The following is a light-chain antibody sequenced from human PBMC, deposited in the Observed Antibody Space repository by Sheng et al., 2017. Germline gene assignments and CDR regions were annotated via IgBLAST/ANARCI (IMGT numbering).Light chain of an antibody. Sequence: QSVLTQPPSASGTPGQRVTISCSGSSSSIGINAVNWYQQLPGTAPKLLIYYNNQRPSGVSDRFSGSQSGTSASLAISGLQSEDEADYYCAAWDDSQNGPVFGGGTKLTVL. V-gene: IGLV1-44*01. CDR3: AAWDDSQNGPV. CDR1: SSSIGINA. CDR2: YNN. J-gene: IGLJ2*01.